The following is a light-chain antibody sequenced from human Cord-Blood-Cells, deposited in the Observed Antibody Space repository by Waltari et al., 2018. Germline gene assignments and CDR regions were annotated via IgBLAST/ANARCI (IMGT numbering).Light chain of an antibody. CDR2: DVS. CDR3: SSYTSSSTYVV. V-gene: IGLV2-14*01. CDR1: SSDVGGYNY. Sequence: QSALTQPASVSGSPGQSITISCTGTSSDVGGYNYVSWYQQHPGKAPKLMIYDVSNRPSVVFNGFSGSKSGNTASRTISGLQAEDEADYYCSSYTSSSTYVVFGGGTKLTVL. J-gene: IGLJ2*01.